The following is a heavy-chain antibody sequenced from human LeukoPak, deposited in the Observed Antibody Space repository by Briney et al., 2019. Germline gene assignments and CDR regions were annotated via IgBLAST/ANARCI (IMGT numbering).Heavy chain of an antibody. CDR3: AKISGYREYDYDY. Sequence: GGSLRLSCAASGFVFNPFSGYDVHWVRQAPGKGLEWVSFIRCDGSNAFYADSVSARFTVSRDNSKNTLYLQMNSVKPEDTGVYYCAKISGYREYDYDYWGQGTLVTVSS. D-gene: IGHD5-12*01. V-gene: IGHV3-30*02. CDR2: IRCDGSNA. J-gene: IGHJ4*02. CDR1: GFVFNPFSGYD.